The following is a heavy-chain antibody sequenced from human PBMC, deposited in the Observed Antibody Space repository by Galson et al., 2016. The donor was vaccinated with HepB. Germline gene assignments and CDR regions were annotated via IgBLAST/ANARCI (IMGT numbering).Heavy chain of an antibody. CDR1: GFTSSNYG. Sequence: SLRLSCAASGFTSSNYGIHWVRQAPGKGLEWVTVISHDGSNKWYGDSVKGRFTISRDNSKNTLYLQMNRLRVEDTAVYYCARDGGRDSAFDIWGQGTMVTVSS. CDR2: ISHDGSNK. J-gene: IGHJ3*02. D-gene: IGHD3-16*01. CDR3: ARDGGRDSAFDI. V-gene: IGHV3-30*03.